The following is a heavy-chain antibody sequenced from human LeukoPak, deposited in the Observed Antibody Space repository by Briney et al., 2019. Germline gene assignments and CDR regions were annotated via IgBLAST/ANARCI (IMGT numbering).Heavy chain of an antibody. Sequence: PSETLSLTCAVYGGSFSSYYWGCIRQPPGKGLEWIGSIYYSGSTYYNPSLKSRVTMSVDTSKNQFSLKLSSVTAADTAVYYCARVNWNYSIGYWGQGTLVTVSS. D-gene: IGHD1-7*01. CDR3: ARVNWNYSIGY. CDR1: GGSFSSYY. J-gene: IGHJ4*02. CDR2: IYYSGST. V-gene: IGHV4-39*07.